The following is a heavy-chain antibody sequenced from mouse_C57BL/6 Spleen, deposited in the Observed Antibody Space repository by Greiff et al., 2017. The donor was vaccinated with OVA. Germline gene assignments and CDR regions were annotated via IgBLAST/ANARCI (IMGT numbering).Heavy chain of an antibody. CDR1: GYTFTDYY. D-gene: IGHD1-1*01. J-gene: IGHJ1*03. V-gene: IGHV1-26*01. Sequence: EVQLQQSGPELVKPGASVKISCKASGYTFTDYYMNWVKQSHGKSLEWIGDINPNNGGTSYNQKFKGKATLTVDKSSSTAYMELRSLTSEDSAVYYCARRTTVRYFDVWGTGTTVTVSS. CDR3: ARRTTVRYFDV. CDR2: INPNNGGT.